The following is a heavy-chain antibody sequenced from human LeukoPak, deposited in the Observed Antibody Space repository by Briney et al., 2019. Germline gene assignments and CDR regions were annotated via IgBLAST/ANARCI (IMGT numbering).Heavy chain of an antibody. CDR2: ISGSSGII. Sequence: PGGSLRLSCAASGFTFNTYTMNWVRQAPGRGLEWVSYISGSSGIIDYADSVRGRFTISRDISKNTLYLQMNSLRAEDTAVYYCARGYCSSISCYVDYWGQGTLVTVSS. CDR3: ARGYCSSISCYVDY. V-gene: IGHV3-48*01. CDR1: GFTFNTYT. J-gene: IGHJ4*02. D-gene: IGHD2-2*01.